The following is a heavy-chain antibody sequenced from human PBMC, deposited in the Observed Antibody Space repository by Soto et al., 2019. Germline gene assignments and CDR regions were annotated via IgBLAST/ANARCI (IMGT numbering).Heavy chain of an antibody. Sequence: SVKVSWKASGGTFSSYAISWVRQAPVQGLEWMGGIIPIFGTANYAQKFQGRVTITADESTSTAYMELSSLRSEDTAMYYCARSASMIVVVITDVEYYFDYWGQGTLVTVS. D-gene: IGHD3-22*01. J-gene: IGHJ4*02. CDR3: ARSASMIVVVITDVEYYFDY. CDR2: IIPIFGTA. CDR1: GGTFSSYA. V-gene: IGHV1-69*13.